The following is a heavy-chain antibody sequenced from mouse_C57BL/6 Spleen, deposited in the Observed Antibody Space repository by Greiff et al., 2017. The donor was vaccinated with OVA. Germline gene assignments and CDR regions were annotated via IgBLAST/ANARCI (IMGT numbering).Heavy chain of an antibody. V-gene: IGHV1-76*01. D-gene: IGHD4-1*01. CDR2: IYPGSGNT. CDR3: ARPSWGGAYAMDY. J-gene: IGHJ4*01. CDR1: GYTFTDYY. Sequence: VQLQQSGAELVRPGASVKLSCKASGYTFTDYYINWVKQRPGQGLEWIARIYPGSGNTYYNEKFKGKATLTAEKSSSTAYMQLSSLTSEDSAVYFCARPSWGGAYAMDYWGQGTSVTVSS.